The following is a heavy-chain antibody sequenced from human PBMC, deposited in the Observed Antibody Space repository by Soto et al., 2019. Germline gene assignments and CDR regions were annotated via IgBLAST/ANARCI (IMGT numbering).Heavy chain of an antibody. CDR2: IWSDGNNR. J-gene: IGHJ4*02. V-gene: IGHV3-33*01. CDR3: ARDSIRVPADFDY. D-gene: IGHD1-20*01. Sequence: LRLSFAASGFTFTNYGFHWVRQAPGKGLEWVAAIWSDGNNRYNGGAVEGRFTISKDNSKNMLYLQMNDLRVEDTALYYCARDSIRVPADFDYWGQGTLVTVSS. CDR1: GFTFTNYG.